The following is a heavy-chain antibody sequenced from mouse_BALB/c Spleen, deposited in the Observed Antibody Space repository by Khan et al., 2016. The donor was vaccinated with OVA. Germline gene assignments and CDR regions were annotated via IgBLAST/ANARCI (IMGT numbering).Heavy chain of an antibody. CDR3: ARETVVDIYWYLDV. CDR1: GSTFTDYS. CDR2: IRNKAKFYTT. Sequence: EVELVESGGGLVQPGGSLTLSCATSGSTFTDYSLRCVLPPPLNALEWFFFIRNKAKFYTTDVSASVKGRFTISRDNSQSIVYRQMSALRDEDSATYYCARETVVDIYWYLDVWGAGTTVTVSS. V-gene: IGHV7-3*02. J-gene: IGHJ1*01. D-gene: IGHD1-1*01.